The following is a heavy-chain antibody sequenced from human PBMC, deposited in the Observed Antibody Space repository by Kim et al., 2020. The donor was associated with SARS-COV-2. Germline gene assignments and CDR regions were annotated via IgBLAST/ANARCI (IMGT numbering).Heavy chain of an antibody. CDR3: ARGDYYDSSDRQQD. V-gene: IGHV3-33*05. D-gene: IGHD3-22*01. CDR2: ISYDGSNK. J-gene: IGHJ4*02. Sequence: GGSLRLSCAASGFTFSSYGMHWVRQAPGKGLDWVAVISYDGSNKYYADSVKGRFTISRDNSKNTLYLQMNSLRAEDTAVYYCARGDYYDSSDRQQDWGQGTLVTVSS. CDR1: GFTFSSYG.